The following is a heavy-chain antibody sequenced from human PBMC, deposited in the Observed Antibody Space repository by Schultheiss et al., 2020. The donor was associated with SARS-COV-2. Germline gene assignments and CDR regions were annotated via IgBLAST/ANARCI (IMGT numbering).Heavy chain of an antibody. D-gene: IGHD3-3*01. CDR1: GFTVSSNY. CDR3: APAALTADFWSGYYYYYYYYMDV. Sequence: GGSLRLSCAASGFTVSSNYMSWVRQAPGKGLEWVSVIYSGGSTYYADSVKGRFTISRHNSKNTLYLQMNSLRAEDTAVYYAAPAALTADFWSGYYYYYYYYMDVWGKGTTVTVSS. J-gene: IGHJ6*03. V-gene: IGHV3-53*04. CDR2: IYSGGST.